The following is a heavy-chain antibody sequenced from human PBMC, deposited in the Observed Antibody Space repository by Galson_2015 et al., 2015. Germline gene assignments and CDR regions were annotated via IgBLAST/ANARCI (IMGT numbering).Heavy chain of an antibody. CDR3: AKDSGGYCSGGSCYWFDP. V-gene: IGHV3-23*01. CDR1: GFTFSSYA. Sequence: SLRLSCAASGFTFSSYAMSWVRQAPGKGLEWVSAISGSGGSTYYADSVKGRFIISRDNSKNTLYLQMNSLRAEDTAVYYCAKDSGGYCSGGSCYWFDPWGQGTLVTVSS. D-gene: IGHD2-15*01. CDR2: ISGSGGST. J-gene: IGHJ5*02.